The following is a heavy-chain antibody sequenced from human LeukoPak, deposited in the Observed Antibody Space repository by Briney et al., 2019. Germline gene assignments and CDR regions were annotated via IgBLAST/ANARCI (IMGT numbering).Heavy chain of an antibody. V-gene: IGHV4-39*07. J-gene: IGHJ3*02. Sequence: SETLSLTCTVSGGSISSISYYWGWIRQPPGKGLEWIGSIYYSGSTYYNPSLKSRVTISVDTSKNQFSLKLSSVTAADTAVYYCAKGYCSSTSCYFGQADAFDIWGQGTMVTVSS. CDR3: AKGYCSSTSCYFGQADAFDI. CDR1: GGSISSISYY. CDR2: IYYSGST. D-gene: IGHD2-2*01.